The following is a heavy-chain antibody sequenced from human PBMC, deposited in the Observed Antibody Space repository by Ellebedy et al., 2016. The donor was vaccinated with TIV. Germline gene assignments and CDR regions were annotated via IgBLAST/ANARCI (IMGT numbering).Heavy chain of an antibody. CDR1: EFTFTNSA. D-gene: IGHD3-10*01. V-gene: IGHV1-58*01. CDR2: IVVGSGNT. Sequence: ASVKVSCKASEFTFTNSAVQWVRQARGQRLEWIGWIVVGSGNTNYAQKFQERVTITRDMSTSTAYMELSSLRSEDTAVYYCAADTTAVRGIIMGAFDIWGQGTMVTVSS. J-gene: IGHJ3*02. CDR3: AADTTAVRGIIMGAFDI.